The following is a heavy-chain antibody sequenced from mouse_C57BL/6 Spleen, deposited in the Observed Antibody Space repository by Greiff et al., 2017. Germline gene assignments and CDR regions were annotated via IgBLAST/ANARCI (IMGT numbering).Heavy chain of an antibody. V-gene: IGHV1-69*01. J-gene: IGHJ2*01. Sequence: VQLQQPGAELVMPGASVKLSCKASGYTFTSYWMHWVKQRPGQGLEWIGVIDPSDSYTNYNQKFTGKSTLTVDKSSSTAYMQLSSLTSEDSAVYYCARDYSNFFDYWGQGTTLTVSS. CDR1: GYTFTSYW. CDR3: ARDYSNFFDY. CDR2: IDPSDSYT. D-gene: IGHD2-5*01.